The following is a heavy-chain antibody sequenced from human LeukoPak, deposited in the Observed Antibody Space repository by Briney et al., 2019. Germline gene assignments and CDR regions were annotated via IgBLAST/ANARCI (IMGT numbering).Heavy chain of an antibody. Sequence: PSETLSLTCAVYGGSFSGYYWSWIRQPPGKGLEWIGEINHSGSTNCNPSLKSRVTISVDTSKNQFSLKLSSVTAADTTVYYCAASRYDYGDYVPLVYWGQGTLATVSS. CDR3: AASRYDYGDYVPLVY. CDR1: GGSFSGYY. J-gene: IGHJ4*02. D-gene: IGHD4-17*01. CDR2: INHSGST. V-gene: IGHV4-34*01.